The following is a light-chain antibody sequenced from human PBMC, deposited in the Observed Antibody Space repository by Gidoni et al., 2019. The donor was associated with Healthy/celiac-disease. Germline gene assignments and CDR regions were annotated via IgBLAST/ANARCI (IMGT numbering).Light chain of an antibody. J-gene: IGKJ2*01. CDR1: QSVSSSY. CDR2: DAS. CDR3: QQYGSSPPVT. V-gene: IGKV3D-20*01. Sequence: ELVLTQSPATLSLSPGERATLSCGASQSVSSSYLAWYQQKPGLAPRRLIYDASSRATGIPDRFSDSGSGTDFTLTISRLEPEDFAVYDCQQYGSSPPVTFGQGTKLEIK.